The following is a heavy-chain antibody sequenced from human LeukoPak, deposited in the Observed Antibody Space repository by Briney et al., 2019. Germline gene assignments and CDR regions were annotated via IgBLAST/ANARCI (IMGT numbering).Heavy chain of an antibody. CDR3: ARTTHKPSIVVGDPLFDY. Sequence: PSETLSLTCTVSGGSISSGSYYWSWIRQLAGKGLEWIGRIYTSGSTNYNPSLKSRVTISVDTSKNQFSLKLSSVTAADTAVYYCARTTHKPSIVVGDPLFDYWGQGTLVTVSS. CDR2: IYTSGST. J-gene: IGHJ4*02. V-gene: IGHV4-61*02. CDR1: GGSISSGSYY. D-gene: IGHD2-21*01.